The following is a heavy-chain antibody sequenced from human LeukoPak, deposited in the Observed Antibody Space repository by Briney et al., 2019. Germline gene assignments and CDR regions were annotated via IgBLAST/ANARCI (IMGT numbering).Heavy chain of an antibody. V-gene: IGHV5-51*01. CDR1: GYSFTTYW. CDR2: IYPADSNT. CDR3: ARGQHVSGSLPDY. Sequence: GESLKISCKASGYSFTTYWIGWVRQMTGKGLEWMGIIYPADSNTRYSPSFQGQVTISADRSISTAYLQWSSLEASDRAMSYCARGQHVSGSLPDYRGQETLVTVSS. D-gene: IGHD3-10*01. J-gene: IGHJ4*02.